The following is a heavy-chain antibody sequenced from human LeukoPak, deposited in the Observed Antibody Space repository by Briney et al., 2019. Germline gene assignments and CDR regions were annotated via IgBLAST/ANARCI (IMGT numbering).Heavy chain of an antibody. D-gene: IGHD3-10*01. CDR3: ARDGARGLATALPNDY. CDR1: GGSISSYY. Sequence: SETLSLTCTVSGGSISSYYWGWIRQPAGKGLEWIGRIYTSGSTNYNPSLKSRVTMSVDTSKNQFSLKLRSVTAADTAVYYCARDGARGLATALPNDYWGQGALVTVSS. J-gene: IGHJ4*02. CDR2: IYTSGST. V-gene: IGHV4-4*07.